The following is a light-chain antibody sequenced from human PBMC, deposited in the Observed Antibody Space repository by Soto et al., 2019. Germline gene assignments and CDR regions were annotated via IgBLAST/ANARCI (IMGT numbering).Light chain of an antibody. CDR3: QQYNSVPLT. CDR1: HGITNS. Sequence: DIQMTQSPSSLSASVGARVTITCRASHGITNSLAWYQQRPWKVPDLLIYGASTLQSGVPSRFSGSGSGTEFTLTISSLQPEDVATDYGQQYNSVPLTFGGGTKVEIK. J-gene: IGKJ4*01. V-gene: IGKV1-27*01. CDR2: GAS.